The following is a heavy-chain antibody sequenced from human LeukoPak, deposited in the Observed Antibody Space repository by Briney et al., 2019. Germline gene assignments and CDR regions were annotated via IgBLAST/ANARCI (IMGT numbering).Heavy chain of an antibody. CDR3: ATDRGYGGYYYYAMDV. CDR2: INNVGSST. CDR1: GFTFSNYW. D-gene: IGHD4-23*01. Sequence: GGSLRLSCAASGFTFSNYWMHWVRQAPGKGLVWVSRINNVGSSTSYADSVKGRFTISRDNASDTLYLQMNSLRAEDTAVYYCATDRGYGGYYYYAMDVWGQGTTVTVSS. V-gene: IGHV3-74*01. J-gene: IGHJ6*02.